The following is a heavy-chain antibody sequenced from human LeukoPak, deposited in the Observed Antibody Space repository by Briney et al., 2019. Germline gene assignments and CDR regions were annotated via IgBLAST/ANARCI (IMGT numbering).Heavy chain of an antibody. CDR1: GYTFTGYF. Sequence: ASVKVSCKASGYTFTGYFIHWVRHAPAQGLEWMGCSNPNRGATNFAQTFQGRVTMTRDTSISTVYMELSRLKSDDSAVYHCARHLNTMHTSAYRDSPGYDAFDIWGQGTLLTVSS. V-gene: IGHV1-2*02. D-gene: IGHD3-22*01. CDR3: ARHLNTMHTSAYRDSPGYDAFDI. CDR2: SNPNRGAT. J-gene: IGHJ3*02.